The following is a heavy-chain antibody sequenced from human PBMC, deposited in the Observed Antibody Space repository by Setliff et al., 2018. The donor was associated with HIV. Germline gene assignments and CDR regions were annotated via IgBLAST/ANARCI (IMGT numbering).Heavy chain of an antibody. CDR1: GGSISDSKYY. Sequence: TLSLTCGVSGGSISDSKYYWSWIRQPPGKGLEFIGSIYRTGKTYYNLSLKSRLTMSLDTSKNQFSLNLSSVTAADKAVYYCASRVYYYDESAILREEGFVPWGQGTLVTVSS. D-gene: IGHD3-22*01. CDR3: ASRVYYYDESAILREEGFVP. V-gene: IGHV4-39*01. J-gene: IGHJ5*02. CDR2: IYRTGKT.